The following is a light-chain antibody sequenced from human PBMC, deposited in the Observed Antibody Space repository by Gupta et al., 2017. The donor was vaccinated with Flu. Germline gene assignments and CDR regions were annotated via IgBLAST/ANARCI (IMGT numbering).Light chain of an antibody. CDR3: QSYDSSLSAYV. Sequence: QSVLTQPPSVSGAPGQRVTISCPGNSSNIGAGYEVNWYQHPPGTAPKLLIYANSDRPSGVPDRFSGSKSGMSASLAITGLQAEDEADFYCQSYDSSLSAYVFGAGTKVTVL. CDR2: ANS. J-gene: IGLJ1*01. V-gene: IGLV1-40*01. CDR1: SSNIGAGYE.